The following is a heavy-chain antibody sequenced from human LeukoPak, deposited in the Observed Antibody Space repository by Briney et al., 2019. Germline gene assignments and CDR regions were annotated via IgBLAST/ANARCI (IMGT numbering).Heavy chain of an antibody. V-gene: IGHV1-18*01. D-gene: IGHD5-18*01. CDR2: TSHYNGNT. CDR1: AYTFTSYG. CDR3: ARARQSSYGPPTDAFDI. Sequence: ASVKVSCKASAYTFTSYGISWMRQSPGQGLQWTGWTSHYNGNTNYAQKLQGRVTMTTDTSTSTAYMELRSLRSDDTPVYYCARARQSSYGPPTDAFDIWGQGTMVTVSS. J-gene: IGHJ3*02.